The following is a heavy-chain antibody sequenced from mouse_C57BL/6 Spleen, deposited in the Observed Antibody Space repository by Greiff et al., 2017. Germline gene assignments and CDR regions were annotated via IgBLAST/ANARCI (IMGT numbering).Heavy chain of an antibody. Sequence: VQLQQPGTELVKPGASVKLSCKASGYTFTSYWMHWVKQRPGQGLEWIGNINPSNGGTNYNEKFKSKATLTVDKSSSTAYMQLSSLTSEDSAVYYCARGGWDEDYAMDYWGQGTSVTVSS. D-gene: IGHD4-1*01. CDR3: ARGGWDEDYAMDY. CDR1: GYTFTSYW. J-gene: IGHJ4*01. V-gene: IGHV1-53*01. CDR2: INPSNGGT.